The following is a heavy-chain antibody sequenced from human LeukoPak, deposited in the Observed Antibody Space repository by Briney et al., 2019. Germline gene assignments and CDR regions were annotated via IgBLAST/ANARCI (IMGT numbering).Heavy chain of an antibody. D-gene: IGHD5-24*01. Sequence: KPGGSLRLACAASGFTFSSYSMNWVRQAPGKGLEWVSSISSSSSYIYYADSVKGRFTISRDNAKNSLYLQMNSLRAEDTAVYYCARDKMPTIDYWGQGTLVTVSS. CDR1: GFTFSSYS. CDR2: ISSSSSYI. J-gene: IGHJ4*02. V-gene: IGHV3-21*01. CDR3: ARDKMPTIDY.